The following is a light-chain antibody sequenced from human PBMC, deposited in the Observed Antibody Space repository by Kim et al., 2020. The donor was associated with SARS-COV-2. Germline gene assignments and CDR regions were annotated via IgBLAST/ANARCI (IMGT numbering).Light chain of an antibody. V-gene: IGLV3-21*01. CDR2: YDR. CDR3: QVWDTNTDRHV. Sequence: SYELTQPPSVSMAPGETARITCGGTNIGSKSVHWYQQRPGRAPVLVIYYDRDRPSGIPERFSGSNSGNTATLTISGVEAGDEADYYCQVWDTNTDRHVFGSGTKVTVL. CDR1: NIGSKS. J-gene: IGLJ1*01.